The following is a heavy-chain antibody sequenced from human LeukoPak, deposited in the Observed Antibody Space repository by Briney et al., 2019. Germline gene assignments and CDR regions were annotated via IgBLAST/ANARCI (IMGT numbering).Heavy chain of an antibody. CDR3: AREGNYYYDSSGYYSDAFDI. CDR1: GFTFSSYA. V-gene: IGHV3-30*04. CDR2: ISYDGSNK. D-gene: IGHD3-22*01. J-gene: IGHJ3*02. Sequence: GGSLRLSCAASGFTFSSYAMHWVRQAPGKGLEWVAVISYDGSNKYYADSVKGRFTISRDNSKNTLYLQMNSLRAEDTAVYYCAREGNYYYDSSGYYSDAFDIWGQGTMVTVSS.